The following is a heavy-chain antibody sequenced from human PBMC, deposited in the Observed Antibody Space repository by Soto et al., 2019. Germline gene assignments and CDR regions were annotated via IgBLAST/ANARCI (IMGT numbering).Heavy chain of an antibody. V-gene: IGHV4-39*01. CDR1: GGSISSSSYC. D-gene: IGHD6-6*01. CDR3: ARQAARRVFDY. Sequence: QLQLQESGPGLVKPSETLSLTCTVSGGSISSSSYCWGWIRQPPGKGLEWIGSIYYSGSTYYNPSLKSRVTISVDTSKNQFSLKLSSVSAADTAVYYCARQAARRVFDYWGHGTLVTVSS. J-gene: IGHJ4*01. CDR2: IYYSGST.